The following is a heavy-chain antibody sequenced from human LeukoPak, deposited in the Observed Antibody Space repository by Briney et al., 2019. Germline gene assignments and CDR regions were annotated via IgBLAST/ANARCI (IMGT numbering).Heavy chain of an antibody. D-gene: IGHD3-10*01. CDR1: GGSISSSSYY. V-gene: IGHV4-39*01. Sequence: NPSETLSLTCTVSGGSISSSSYYWGWIRQPPGKGLEWIGSIYYSGSTYYNPSLKSRVTISVDTSKNQFSLKLSSVTAADTAVYYCVAGSGSHDYWGQGTLVTVSS. CDR2: IYYSGST. CDR3: VAGSGSHDY. J-gene: IGHJ4*02.